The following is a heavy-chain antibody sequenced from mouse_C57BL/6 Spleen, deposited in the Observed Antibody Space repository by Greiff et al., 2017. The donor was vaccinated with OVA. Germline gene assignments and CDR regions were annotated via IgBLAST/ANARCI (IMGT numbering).Heavy chain of an antibody. J-gene: IGHJ2*01. Sequence: QVQLKQSGPELVKPGASVKISCKASGYAFSSSWMNWVKQRPGKGLEWIGRIYPGDGDTNYNGKFKGKATLTADKSSSTAYMQLSSLTSEDSAVXFCARWHISGYFDYWGQGTPLTVSA. V-gene: IGHV1-82*01. D-gene: IGHD3-1*01. CDR2: IYPGDGDT. CDR1: GYAFSSSW. CDR3: ARWHISGYFDY.